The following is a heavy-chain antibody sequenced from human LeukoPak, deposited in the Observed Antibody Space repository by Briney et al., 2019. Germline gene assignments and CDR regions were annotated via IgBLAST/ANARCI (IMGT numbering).Heavy chain of an antibody. CDR2: ISSSGSTT. J-gene: IGHJ4*02. V-gene: IGHV3-48*03. D-gene: IGHD1-26*01. CDR3: AKDLRYSGSYYYDQ. Sequence: GGSLRLSCAASGFTFSSYEMNWVRQAPGKGLEWVSYISSSGSTTYYTDSVKGRFTISRDNSKNTLYLQMNSLRAEDTAVYYCAKDLRYSGSYYYDQWGQGTLVTVSS. CDR1: GFTFSSYE.